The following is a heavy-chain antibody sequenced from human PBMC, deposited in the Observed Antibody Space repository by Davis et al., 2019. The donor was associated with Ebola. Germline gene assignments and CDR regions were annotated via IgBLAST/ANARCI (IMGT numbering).Heavy chain of an antibody. Sequence: PSETLSLTCTVSGGSISSSSYYWGWIRQPPGKGLEWIGSIYYSGSTYYNPSLKSRVTISVDTSKNQFSLKLSSVTAADTAVYYCARRMLDTAMVSPTYYFDYWGQGTLVTVSS. CDR3: ARRMLDTAMVSPTYYFDY. V-gene: IGHV4-39*01. CDR2: IYYSGST. D-gene: IGHD5-18*01. J-gene: IGHJ4*02. CDR1: GGSISSSSYY.